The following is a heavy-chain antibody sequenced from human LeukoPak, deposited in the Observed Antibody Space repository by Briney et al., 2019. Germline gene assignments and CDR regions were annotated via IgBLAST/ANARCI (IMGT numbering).Heavy chain of an antibody. CDR1: GFTFSSYW. J-gene: IGHJ6*03. CDR2: IKQDGSEK. CDR3: ARGIAARHHYYYYYYMDV. Sequence: PGGSLRLSCAASGFTFSSYWMSWVRQAPGKGLEWVANIKQDGSEKYYVNSVKGRFTISRDNAKNSLYLQMNSLRAEDTAVYYCARGIAARHHYYYYYYMDVWGKGTTVTVSS. D-gene: IGHD6-6*01. V-gene: IGHV3-7*01.